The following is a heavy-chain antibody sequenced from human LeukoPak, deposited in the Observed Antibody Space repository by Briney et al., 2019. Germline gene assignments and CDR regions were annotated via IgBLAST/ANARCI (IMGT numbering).Heavy chain of an antibody. Sequence: GGSLRLSCAAPGFTFSNYDMNWVRQAPGKGLEWVSYISSSGSTVYYADSVKGRFTISRDNARDSLYLQMSSLRAEDTAVYYCARDRPTMRFDYWGQGTLVTVSS. CDR3: ARDRPTMRFDY. D-gene: IGHD3-22*01. CDR1: GFTFSNYD. J-gene: IGHJ4*02. V-gene: IGHV3-48*03. CDR2: ISSSGSTV.